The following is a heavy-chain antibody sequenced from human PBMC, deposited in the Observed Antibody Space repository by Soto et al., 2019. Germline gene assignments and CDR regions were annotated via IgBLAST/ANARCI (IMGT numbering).Heavy chain of an antibody. J-gene: IGHJ5*02. V-gene: IGHV5-51*01. D-gene: IGHD4-4*01. CDR3: ARSATTVTSWFDP. CDR2: IYPGDSDT. Sequence: GESLKISCEGSGYRFTSYWIGWVRQMPGKGLEWMGIIYPGDSDTRYSPSFQGQVTISADKSISTAYLQWSSLKASDTAMYYCARSATTVTSWFDPWGQGTLVTVSS. CDR1: GYRFTSYW.